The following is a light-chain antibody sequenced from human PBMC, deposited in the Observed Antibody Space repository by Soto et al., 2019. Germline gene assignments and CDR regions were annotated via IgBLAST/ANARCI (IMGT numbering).Light chain of an antibody. CDR3: CSYGGGNNFYV. CDR1: SSDIGTYDY. J-gene: IGLJ1*01. V-gene: IGLV2-8*01. CDR2: EVS. Sequence: QSVLTQPPSASGSPGQSVTISCTGTSSDIGTYDYVSWYQHLPDKAPKLIIYEVSKWPSGVPDRFSGSKSGNTASLTVSGLQAEDEGDYYCCSYGGGNNFYVFGTGTKVTVL.